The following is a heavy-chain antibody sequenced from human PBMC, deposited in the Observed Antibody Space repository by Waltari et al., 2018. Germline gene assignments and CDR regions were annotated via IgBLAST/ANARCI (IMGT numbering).Heavy chain of an antibody. Sequence: QVHLQQSGPGLVKPSQTLSLTCPISGDSVSSNSVTWNWIRQSPSRGLEWLGRTFYRSNWSNDYAVSVKSRITISPDTSKNQFSLQLDSVTPDDTAVYYCARAMTVAGRSGLFDFWGQGTLVTVSS. CDR1: GDSVSSNSVT. CDR2: TFYRSNWSN. D-gene: IGHD6-19*01. CDR3: ARAMTVAGRSGLFDF. J-gene: IGHJ4*02. V-gene: IGHV6-1*01.